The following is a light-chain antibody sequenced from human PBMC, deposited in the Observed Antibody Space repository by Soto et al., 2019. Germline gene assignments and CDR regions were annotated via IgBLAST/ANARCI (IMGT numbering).Light chain of an antibody. V-gene: IGKV1-39*01. Sequence: DIQMTQSPSSLSSSVGDRVTITCRASQSISTYLTWYQQKVGQAPKLLIYAASSLQRGVPSRFSGSGSGTDFTLTISSLQPEDFATYYCQQSYSTPRTFGQGTRLEIK. CDR1: QSISTY. J-gene: IGKJ2*02. CDR3: QQSYSTPRT. CDR2: AAS.